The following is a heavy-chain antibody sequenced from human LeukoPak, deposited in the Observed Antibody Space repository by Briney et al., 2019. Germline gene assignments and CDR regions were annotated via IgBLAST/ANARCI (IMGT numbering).Heavy chain of an antibody. D-gene: IGHD1-14*01. J-gene: IGHJ4*02. CDR2: IYYSWNT. Sequence: PSETLSLTCTVSGGSISSSSYYWGWIRQPPGKGLEWIGSIYYSWNTYYNPSLKSRVTISVDTSKNQFSLKLSSVTAADTAVYYCARDGIWGQGTLVTVSS. V-gene: IGHV4-39*07. CDR3: ARDGI. CDR1: GGSISSSSYY.